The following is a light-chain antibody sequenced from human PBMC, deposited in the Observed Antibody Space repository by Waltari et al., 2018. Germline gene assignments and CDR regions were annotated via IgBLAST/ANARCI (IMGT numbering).Light chain of an antibody. CDR2: NNK. Sequence: QSVVTQPPSVSGTPGQRVTISCSGSNSNTGSNDVNWYQQLPGTAPKLLIYNNKQRPSGVPYRFSGSKSGSSASLAISGLQSEDEGDYYCASWDDSLTGSWVFGGGTKLTVL. CDR3: ASWDDSLTGSWV. CDR1: NSNTGSND. J-gene: IGLJ3*02. V-gene: IGLV1-44*01.